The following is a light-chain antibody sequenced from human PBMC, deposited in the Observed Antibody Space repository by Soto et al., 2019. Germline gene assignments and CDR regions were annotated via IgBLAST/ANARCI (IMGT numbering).Light chain of an antibody. CDR2: EVS. V-gene: IGLV2-23*02. Sequence: QSVLTQPASVSGSPGQSITISCTGTSSDVGSYNLVSWYQQHPGKAPKLMIYEVSKRPSGVSNRFSGSKSGNTASLTISGIQAEDEADYDCCSYAGSSTGFGTGTKLTVL. CDR1: SSDVGSYNL. CDR3: CSYAGSSTG. J-gene: IGLJ1*01.